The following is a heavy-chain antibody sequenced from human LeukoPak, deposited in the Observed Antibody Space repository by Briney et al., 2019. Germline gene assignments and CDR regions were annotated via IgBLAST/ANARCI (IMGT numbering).Heavy chain of an antibody. V-gene: IGHV3-48*03. CDR2: ISSSGSTI. Sequence: GGSLRLSCAASGFTFSSYEMNWVRQAQGKGLEWDSYISSSGSTIYYADSVKGRFTISRDNAKNSLYLQMNSLRAEDTAVYYCAREAGSSWFAPLDYWGQGTLVTVSS. D-gene: IGHD6-13*01. CDR1: GFTFSSYE. CDR3: AREAGSSWFAPLDY. J-gene: IGHJ4*02.